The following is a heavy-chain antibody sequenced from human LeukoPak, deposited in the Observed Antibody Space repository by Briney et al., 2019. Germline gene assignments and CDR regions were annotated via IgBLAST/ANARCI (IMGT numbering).Heavy chain of an antibody. CDR2: INQDEGEK. CDR3: ARDRGYCNFDS. J-gene: IGHJ4*02. D-gene: IGHD3-22*01. V-gene: IGHV3-7*01. Sequence: GGSLRLSCAASGFTFSNYWMAWVRQAPGKGLEWVAIINQDEGEKNYVDSVRGRFTISRDNAKNSFYFQMNSLRAEDTAVYYCARDRGYCNFDSWGQGTLVTVS. CDR1: GFTFSNYW.